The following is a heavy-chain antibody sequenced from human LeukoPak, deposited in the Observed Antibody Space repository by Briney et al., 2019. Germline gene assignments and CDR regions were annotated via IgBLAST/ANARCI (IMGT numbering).Heavy chain of an antibody. Sequence: GGSLRLSCAASGFTFNTYSMSWVRQAPGKGLEWVSIISRASESIFYADSVKGRFTISRDNAKNSLYLQMNGLRAEDTALYYCASDKSGTMIRGVITTYYYSMDVWGKGTTVTISS. CDR1: GFTFNTYS. D-gene: IGHD3-10*01. CDR3: ASDKSGTMIRGVITTYYYSMDV. J-gene: IGHJ6*03. V-gene: IGHV3-21*01. CDR2: ISRASESI.